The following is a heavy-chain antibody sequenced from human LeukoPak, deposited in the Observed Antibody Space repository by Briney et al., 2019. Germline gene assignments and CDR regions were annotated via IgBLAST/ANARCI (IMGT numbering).Heavy chain of an antibody. CDR2: FYGDSTA. Sequence: GGSLRLSCSASGFTVSSNYMSWVHQAAGEGLEWVSVFYGDSTAYYADSVKGRFTISRDNSKNTLYLQMHSLRAEDTAIYYCARGVFDWGQGTLVTVSS. CDR3: ARGVFD. D-gene: IGHD3-10*02. V-gene: IGHV3-66*01. CDR1: GFTVSSNY. J-gene: IGHJ4*02.